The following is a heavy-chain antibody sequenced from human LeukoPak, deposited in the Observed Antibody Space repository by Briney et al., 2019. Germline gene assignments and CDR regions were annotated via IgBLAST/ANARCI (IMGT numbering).Heavy chain of an antibody. CDR1: GGTFSSYA. Sequence: ASVKVSCKASGGTFSSYAIGWVRQAPGQGLEWMGGIIPIFDTASYAQKFQGRVTITTDESTSTAYMELSSLRSEDTAVYYCASGGFLEWLLTPYYYYMDVWGKGTTVTVSS. D-gene: IGHD3-3*01. CDR2: IIPIFDTA. CDR3: ASGGFLEWLLTPYYYYMDV. V-gene: IGHV1-69*05. J-gene: IGHJ6*03.